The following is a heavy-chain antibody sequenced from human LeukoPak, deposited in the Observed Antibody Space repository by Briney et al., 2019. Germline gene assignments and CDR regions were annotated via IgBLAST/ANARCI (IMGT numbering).Heavy chain of an antibody. CDR3: ARGCSGGSCKEPKIDP. D-gene: IGHD2-15*01. J-gene: IGHJ5*02. CDR1: GFTFSSYW. CDR2: IKQDGSEK. Sequence: GGSLRLSCAASGFTFSSYWMSWVRQAPGKGQEWVANIKQDGSEKDYWDSVKGRFTISRDNAKNSLYLQMNSLRAEDTAVYYCARGCSGGSCKEPKIDPWGQGTLVTVSS. V-gene: IGHV3-7*01.